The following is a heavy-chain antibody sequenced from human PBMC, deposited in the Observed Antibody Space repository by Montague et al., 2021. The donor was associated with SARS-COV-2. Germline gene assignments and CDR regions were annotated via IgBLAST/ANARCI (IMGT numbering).Heavy chain of an antibody. CDR3: ARVKVGATIDY. D-gene: IGHD1-26*01. J-gene: IGHJ4*02. CDR1: GFTFTDYT. CDR2: INWNGGDT. Sequence: SLRLSCAASGFTFTDYTMNWVRQVPGKGLEWVSGINWNGGDTGYADSVKGRFTISRDNAKNSLYLQMNSLRDGDTAFYYCARVKVGATIDYWGQGTLVTVSS. V-gene: IGHV3-20*04.